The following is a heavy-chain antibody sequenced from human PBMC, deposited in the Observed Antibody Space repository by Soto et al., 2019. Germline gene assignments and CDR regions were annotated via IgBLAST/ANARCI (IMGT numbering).Heavy chain of an antibody. CDR3: ARVSKAQGYYYYGMDV. J-gene: IGHJ6*02. D-gene: IGHD2-2*01. Sequence: QVQLQESGPGLVKPSETLSLTCTVSGGSISSYYWSWIRQPPGKGLEWIGYIYYSGSTNYNPSLKRLVTISVDTSKNQFSLKLSSVTAADTAVYYCARVSKAQGYYYYGMDVWGQGTTVTVSS. CDR1: GGSISSYY. V-gene: IGHV4-59*01. CDR2: IYYSGST.